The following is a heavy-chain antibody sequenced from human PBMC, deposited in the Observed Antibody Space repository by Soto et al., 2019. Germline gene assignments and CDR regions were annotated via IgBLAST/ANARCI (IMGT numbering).Heavy chain of an antibody. CDR1: GDSFNDYY. CDR2: INPNGGVT. Sequence: QVQLVQYGAEVRKPGASVTVSCRSSGDSFNDYYIHWVRQAPGQGFEWMGWINPNGGVTKYAQKCQGWVSMTRDTSIRTVYMQLSRLRSDDTAVYYCARESGGATATLDYYYFYMDVWGTGTTVTVSS. J-gene: IGHJ6*03. V-gene: IGHV1-2*04. CDR3: ARESGGATATLDYYYFYMDV. D-gene: IGHD5-12*01.